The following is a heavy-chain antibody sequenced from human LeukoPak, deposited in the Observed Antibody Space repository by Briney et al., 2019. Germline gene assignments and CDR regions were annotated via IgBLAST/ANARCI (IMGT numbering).Heavy chain of an antibody. V-gene: IGHV1-58*02. CDR1: GFTFTKSV. Sequence: SVKVSCKASGFTFTKSVMQWVRQARGQRLEWIGWIVVGSGNTNYAQKFQERVTITRDMSTSTAYMELSRLRSDDTAVYYCARAYSSGWCDYWGQGTLVTVSS. CDR3: ARAYSSGWCDY. J-gene: IGHJ4*02. CDR2: IVVGSGNT. D-gene: IGHD6-19*01.